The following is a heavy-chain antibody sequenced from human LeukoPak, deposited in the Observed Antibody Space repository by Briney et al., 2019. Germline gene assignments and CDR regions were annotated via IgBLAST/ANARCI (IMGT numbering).Heavy chain of an antibody. D-gene: IGHD5-18*01. CDR2: ISYDGSNK. V-gene: IGHV3-30*14. CDR1: GFIFSSYA. CDR3: VGGGSYGHFDY. J-gene: IGHJ4*02. Sequence: PGGSLRLSCAASGFIFSSYAVLWVRQAPGKGLEWVAAISYDGSNKYYADSVKGRFTISRDNSKNTLYLQMNSLRAEDTAVYYCVGGGSYGHFDYWGQGTLVTVSS.